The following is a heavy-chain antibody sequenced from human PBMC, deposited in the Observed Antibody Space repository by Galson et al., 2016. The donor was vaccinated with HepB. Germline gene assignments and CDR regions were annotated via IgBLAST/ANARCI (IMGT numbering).Heavy chain of an antibody. D-gene: IGHD4-23*01. J-gene: IGHJ3*01. CDR3: ARHSLGLTAAVSGPWFNL. V-gene: IGHV5-10-1*01. Sequence: QSGAEVKKPGESLRISCQAFGYSFTSHWISWVRQMPEKGLEWMATINPSDSYTNYSPSFQGHVTISTDKSIRTAYLQWSSLQASDTAMYFCARHSLGLTAAVSGPWFNLWGQGTKVIVSS. CDR2: INPSDSYT. CDR1: GYSFTSHW.